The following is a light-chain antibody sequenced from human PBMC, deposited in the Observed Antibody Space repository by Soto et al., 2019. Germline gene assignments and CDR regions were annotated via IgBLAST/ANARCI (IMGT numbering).Light chain of an antibody. CDR2: EGS. J-gene: IGLJ2*01. V-gene: IGLV2-23*01. CDR1: SSDVGSYNL. CDR3: CSYAGSSTVV. Sequence: QSALTQPASVSGSPGQSITISCTGTSSDVGSYNLVSWYQQHPGKAPKLMIYEGSKRPSGVSNRFSGAKSGNTASLTISGLKAEDAADYYCCSYAGSSTVVFGGGTQLTVL.